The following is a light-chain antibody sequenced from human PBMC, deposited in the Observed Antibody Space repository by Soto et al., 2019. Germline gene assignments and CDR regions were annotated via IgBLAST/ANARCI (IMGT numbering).Light chain of an antibody. CDR1: QNIRSR. J-gene: IGKJ1*01. V-gene: IGKV1-5*03. CDR2: KAS. CDR3: QQYNSYTWT. Sequence: DFQMTQSPSTLSASVGDRVTITCRASQNIRSRLAWFQQKPGKAPKLLIYKASTLKSGVPSRFSGSGSGTEFTLTISSLQPDDFATYYCQQYNSYTWTFGQGTKVDIK.